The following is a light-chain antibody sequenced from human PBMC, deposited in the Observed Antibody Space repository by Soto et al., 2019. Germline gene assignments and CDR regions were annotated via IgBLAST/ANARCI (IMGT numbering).Light chain of an antibody. CDR3: QQYSKWPT. CDR1: QSVSGN. Sequence: EIVMTQSPATLSVSPGERATLSCRASQSVSGNLAGYQQKPGQAPRLLIYDTSSRATAIPARFSGSGSGTEFTLTISSLQSEDFAVYYCQQYSKWPTFGQGTRLEIK. J-gene: IGKJ5*01. V-gene: IGKV3-15*01. CDR2: DTS.